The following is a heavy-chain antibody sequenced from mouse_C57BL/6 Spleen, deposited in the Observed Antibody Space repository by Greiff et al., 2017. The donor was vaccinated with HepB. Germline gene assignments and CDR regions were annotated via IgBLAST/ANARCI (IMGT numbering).Heavy chain of an antibody. D-gene: IGHD1-1*01. CDR3: ATGSPWFAY. V-gene: IGHV1-50*01. Sequence: QVQLQQSGAELVKPGASVKLSCKASGYTFTSYWMQWVKQRPGQGLEWIGEIDPSDSYTNYNQKFKGKATLTVDTSSSTAYMQLSSLTSEDSAVYYCATGSPWFAYWGQGTLVTVSA. CDR2: IDPSDSYT. J-gene: IGHJ3*01. CDR1: GYTFTSYW.